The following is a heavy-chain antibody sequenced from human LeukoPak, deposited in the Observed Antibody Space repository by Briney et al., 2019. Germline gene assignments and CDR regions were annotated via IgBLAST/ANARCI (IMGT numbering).Heavy chain of an antibody. Sequence: SVKVSCKASGGTFSSYAIRWVRQAPGQGLEWMGRIIPILGIANYAQKFQGRVTITADKSTSTAYMELSSLRSEDTAVYYCARVPYYYDSSGYYQDYWGQGTLVTVSS. J-gene: IGHJ4*02. CDR2: IIPILGIA. D-gene: IGHD3-22*01. V-gene: IGHV1-69*04. CDR1: GGTFSSYA. CDR3: ARVPYYYDSSGYYQDY.